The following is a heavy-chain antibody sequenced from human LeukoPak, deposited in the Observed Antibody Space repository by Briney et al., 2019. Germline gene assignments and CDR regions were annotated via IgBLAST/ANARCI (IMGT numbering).Heavy chain of an antibody. D-gene: IGHD4-23*01. CDR1: GYSFTSYW. V-gene: IGHV5-51*01. CDR2: IYPGDSDT. Sequence: GESLKISCKGSGYSFTSYWIGWVRQMPGKGLEWMGIIYPGDSDTRYSPSFQGQVTISADKSITTTYLQWNSLKASDTAIYYCARQLDYGGFGAFGIWGQGTMVTVSS. CDR3: ARQLDYGGFGAFGI. J-gene: IGHJ3*02.